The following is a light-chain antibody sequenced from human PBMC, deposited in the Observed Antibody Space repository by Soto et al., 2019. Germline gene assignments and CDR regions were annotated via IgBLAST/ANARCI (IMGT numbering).Light chain of an antibody. Sequence: QSALTQPASVSGSPGQSITISCTGTSSDVGAYDYVSWYQQHPGEVPKLMIFDVSDRPSGVSNRFSGSKSGNTASLTISGLQAEYEADYYCSSFTTSTSYVFGTGTKLTVL. CDR2: DVS. J-gene: IGLJ1*01. CDR1: SSDVGAYDY. V-gene: IGLV2-14*03. CDR3: SSFTTSTSYV.